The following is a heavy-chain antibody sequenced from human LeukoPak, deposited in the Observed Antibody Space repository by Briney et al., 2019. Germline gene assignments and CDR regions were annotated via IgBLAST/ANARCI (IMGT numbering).Heavy chain of an antibody. CDR2: IRNDGTNK. V-gene: IGHV3-30*02. J-gene: IGHJ4*02. CDR1: GFTFSTYV. D-gene: IGHD2-2*01. Sequence: GGSPRLSCAASGFTFSTYVIHWVRQAPGKGLEWVAFIRNDGTNKYYADSVKGRFTISRDNSKSTLYLQMNSLRPEDTAVYYCATLLVPAAVRDYWGQGTMVTVSS. CDR3: ATLLVPAAVRDY.